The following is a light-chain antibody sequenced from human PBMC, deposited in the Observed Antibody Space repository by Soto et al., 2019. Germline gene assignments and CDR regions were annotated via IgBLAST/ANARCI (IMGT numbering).Light chain of an antibody. CDR1: ESFSKW. CDR2: KTS. J-gene: IGKJ5*01. CDR3: QHYKSYSMT. Sequence: DIQITQSPSSLSPYFSAIATITCRANESFSKWLAWYQQKPGKAPKLLIYKTSTLESGVASRFSGSGSGTEFTLTISSLQPDDFATYYCQHYKSYSMTFGQGTRLEIK. V-gene: IGKV1-5*03.